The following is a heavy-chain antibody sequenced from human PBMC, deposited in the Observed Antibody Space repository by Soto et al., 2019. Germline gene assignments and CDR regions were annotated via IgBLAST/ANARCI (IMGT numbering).Heavy chain of an antibody. CDR2: IIPIFGTA. V-gene: IGHV1-69*13. Sequence: SVTVSCKASGGTFSSYAIIWVRQAPGQGLEWMGGIIPIFGTANYAQKFQGRVTITADESTSTAYMELSSLRSEDTAVYYCARWIEADDAFDIWGQGTMVTVSS. D-gene: IGHD5-12*01. CDR3: ARWIEADDAFDI. CDR1: GGTFSSYA. J-gene: IGHJ3*02.